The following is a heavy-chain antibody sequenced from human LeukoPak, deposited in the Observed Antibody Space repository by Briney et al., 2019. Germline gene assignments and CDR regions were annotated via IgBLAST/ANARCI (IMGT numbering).Heavy chain of an antibody. D-gene: IGHD2-15*01. CDR2: IYYSGST. CDR3: ARDPGYCSGGSFYDWYFDL. V-gene: IGHV4-59*01. CDR1: GGSISSYY. J-gene: IGHJ2*01. Sequence: SETLSLTCTVSGGSISSYYWSWIRQPPGKGLEWIGYIYYSGSTNYNPSLKSRVTISVDTSKNQFSLKLSSVTAADTAVYYCARDPGYCSGGSFYDWYFDLWGRGTLVTVSS.